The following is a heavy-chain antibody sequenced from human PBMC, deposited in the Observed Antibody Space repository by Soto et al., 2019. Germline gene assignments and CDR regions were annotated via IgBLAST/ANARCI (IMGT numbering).Heavy chain of an antibody. D-gene: IGHD6-13*01. CDR3: AKVAAAGTYLDAFDI. Sequence: GESLKISCAASGFTFSSYAMSWVRQAPGKGLEWVSAISGSGGSTYYADSVKGRFTISRDNSKNTLYLQMNSLRAEDTAVYYCAKVAAAGTYLDAFDIWGQGTMVTVSS. V-gene: IGHV3-23*01. CDR2: ISGSGGST. J-gene: IGHJ3*02. CDR1: GFTFSSYA.